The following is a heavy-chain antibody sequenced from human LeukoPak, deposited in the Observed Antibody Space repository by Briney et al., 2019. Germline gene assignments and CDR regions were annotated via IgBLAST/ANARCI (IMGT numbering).Heavy chain of an antibody. CDR2: FDPEDGET. J-gene: IGHJ5*02. CDR1: GYTLTELS. Sequence: ASVRVSSKVSGYTLTELSMHWVRQTPGKGFEWMCGFDPEDGETIYAQKLLGRVTLIREMSTSTFYMVLSSLRSEDTAVFYCPREVGAPFDPWGQGTLVTVSS. V-gene: IGHV1-24*01. CDR3: PREVGAPFDP. D-gene: IGHD1-26*01.